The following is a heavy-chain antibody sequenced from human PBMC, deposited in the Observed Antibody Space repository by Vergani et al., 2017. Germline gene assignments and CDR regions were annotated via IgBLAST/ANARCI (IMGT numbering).Heavy chain of an antibody. V-gene: IGHV3-74*03. CDR1: GFSFNSYW. D-gene: IGHD3-9*01. CDR3: SRARCIETCYMSNWLDS. Sequence: DVHLAESGGGFFQPGGSLRLSCSASGFSFNSYWMHWVRQVPGKGLFWVSRIKSDGSSTAYADSVKGRFTISRDNAQNTLYLQMNSLMVEDTVVYYCSRARCIETCYMSNWLDSWGQGTLVTVSS. J-gene: IGHJ5*01. CDR2: IKSDGSST.